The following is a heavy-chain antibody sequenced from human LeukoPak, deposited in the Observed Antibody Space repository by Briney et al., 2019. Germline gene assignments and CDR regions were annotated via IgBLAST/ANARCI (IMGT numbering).Heavy chain of an antibody. D-gene: IGHD2-15*01. CDR1: GFTFSSYA. CDR2: ISYDGSNK. Sequence: GGSLRLSCAASGFTFSSYAMHWVRQAPGKGLEWVAVISYDGSNKYYADSVKGRFTISRDNSKNTLYLQMNSLRAEDTAVCYCGRAVLRFDYWGQGTLVTVSS. CDR3: GRAVLRFDY. V-gene: IGHV3-30-3*01. J-gene: IGHJ4*02.